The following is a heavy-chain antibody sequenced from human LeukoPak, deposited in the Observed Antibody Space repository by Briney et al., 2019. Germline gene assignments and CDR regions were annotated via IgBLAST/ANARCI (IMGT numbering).Heavy chain of an antibody. D-gene: IGHD3-22*01. CDR2: ISAYNGNT. CDR3: ARDPYYYDSSGYPKYLQH. J-gene: IGHJ1*01. CDR1: GYTFTSYG. V-gene: IGHV1-18*01. Sequence: ASVKVSCKASGYTFTSYGISWVRQAPGQGLEWIGWISAYNGNTNYAQKLQGRVTMTTDTSTSTAYMELRSLRSDDTAVYYCARDPYYYDSSGYPKYLQHWGQGTLVTVSS.